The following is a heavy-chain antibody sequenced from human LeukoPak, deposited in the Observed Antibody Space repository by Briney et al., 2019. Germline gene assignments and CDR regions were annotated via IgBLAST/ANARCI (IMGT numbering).Heavy chain of an antibody. D-gene: IGHD6-13*01. Sequence: PSETLSLTCTVSGGSISSSSYYWGWIRQPPGKGLEWIGSIYYSGSTYYDPSLKSRVTISVDTSKNQFSLKLSSVTAADTAVYYCARFIAAAGNDAYDIWGQGTMVTVSS. J-gene: IGHJ3*02. V-gene: IGHV4-39*01. CDR1: GGSISSSSYY. CDR3: ARFIAAAGNDAYDI. CDR2: IYYSGST.